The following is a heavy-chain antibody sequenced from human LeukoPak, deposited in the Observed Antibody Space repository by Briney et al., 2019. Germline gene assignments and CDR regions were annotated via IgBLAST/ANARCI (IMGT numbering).Heavy chain of an antibody. CDR3: ARGGYYDSSGYFDY. J-gene: IGHJ4*02. Sequence: SETLSLTCTVSGGSISSGGYYWSWIRQPPGKGLEWIGYIYYSGSTNYNPSLKSRVTISVDTSKNQFSQKLSSVTAADTAVYYCARGGYYDSSGYFDYWGQGTLVTVSS. V-gene: IGHV4-61*08. CDR2: IYYSGST. D-gene: IGHD3-22*01. CDR1: GGSISSGGYY.